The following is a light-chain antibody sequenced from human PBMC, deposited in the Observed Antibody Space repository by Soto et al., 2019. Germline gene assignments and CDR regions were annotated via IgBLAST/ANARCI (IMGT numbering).Light chain of an antibody. Sequence: EIVLPQSPGTLSLSPGERATLSCRASQSVTSNYLAWYQKKPGQGPRLLIYGASSRATGIPDRFSGSGSGTDFTLTISRLEPEDFAVYYCQQYGTPPQTFGQGTKVEI. V-gene: IGKV3-20*01. J-gene: IGKJ1*01. CDR3: QQYGTPPQT. CDR1: QSVTSNY. CDR2: GAS.